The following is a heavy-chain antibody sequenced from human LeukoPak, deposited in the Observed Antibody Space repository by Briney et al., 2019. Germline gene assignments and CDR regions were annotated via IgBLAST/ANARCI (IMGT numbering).Heavy chain of an antibody. CDR3: ARDLSSYIRGATESDY. V-gene: IGHV1-18*01. D-gene: IGHD3-10*02. J-gene: IGHJ4*02. Sequence: ASVKVSCKASGYTFTSYGISWVRQAPGQGLEWMGWISAYNGNTNYAQKLQGRVTMTTDTSTSTAYMELRSLRSDDTAVYYCARDLSSYIRGATESDYWGQGTLVTVSS. CDR2: ISAYNGNT. CDR1: GYTFTSYG.